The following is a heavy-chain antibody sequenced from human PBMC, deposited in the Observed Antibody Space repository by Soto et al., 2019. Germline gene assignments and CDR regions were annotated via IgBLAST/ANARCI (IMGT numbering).Heavy chain of an antibody. V-gene: IGHV3-30*03. J-gene: IGHJ2*01. D-gene: IGHD1-1*01. CDR1: GVTFKDYG. CDR3: ARDGWGYNWYFDL. Sequence: GGSLRLSCGAPGVTFKDYGMHWVRQAPGKSLEWVAVISYDGKQTYYADSVKGRFTISKDKSKRTLFLQMNSLRVDDTAVYYCARDGWGYNWYFDLSGRGPLATASS. CDR2: ISYDGKQT.